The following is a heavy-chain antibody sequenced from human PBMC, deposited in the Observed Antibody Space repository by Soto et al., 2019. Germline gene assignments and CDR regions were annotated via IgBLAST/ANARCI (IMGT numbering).Heavy chain of an antibody. Sequence: ASVTVSCKGSGYTLTCHYMHWVRQAPGQGLAWLGWINPNTGGTNYAQKFQGWATMPRDTSIRKAYMELSRLKSDDRAGYYCAREGEVTIRMHYALDHWGPGTMVTVSS. J-gene: IGHJ3*01. CDR3: AREGEVTIRMHYALDH. D-gene: IGHD5-18*01. CDR2: INPNTGGT. V-gene: IGHV1-2*04. CDR1: GYTLTCHY.